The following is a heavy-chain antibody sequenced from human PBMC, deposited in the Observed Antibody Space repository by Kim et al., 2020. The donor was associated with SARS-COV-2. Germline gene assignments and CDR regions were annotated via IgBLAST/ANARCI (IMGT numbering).Heavy chain of an antibody. V-gene: IGHV4-59*13. CDR1: GGSISSYY. Sequence: SETLSLTCTVSGGSISSYYWSWIRQPPGKGLEWIGYIYYSGSTNYNPSLKSRVTISVDTSKNQFSLKLSSVTAADTAVYYCARGLSIYDSSGYYFGSFDYWGQGTLVTVSS. J-gene: IGHJ4*02. CDR3: ARGLSIYDSSGYYFGSFDY. D-gene: IGHD3-22*01. CDR2: IYYSGST.